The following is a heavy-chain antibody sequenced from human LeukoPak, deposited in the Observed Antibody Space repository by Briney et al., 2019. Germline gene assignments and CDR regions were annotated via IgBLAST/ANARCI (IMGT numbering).Heavy chain of an antibody. CDR2: INTGNGNT. J-gene: IGHJ5*02. CDR1: GYTFTNYA. CDR3: ARAAGIGNWFDP. D-gene: IGHD6-13*01. V-gene: IGHV1-3*03. Sequence: GASVKVSCKASGYTFTNYAMHWVRQAPGQRLEWMGWINTGNGNTKYSQEFQGRVTITRDTSASTAYMELSSLRSEDMAVYYCARAAGIGNWFDPWGQGTLVTVSS.